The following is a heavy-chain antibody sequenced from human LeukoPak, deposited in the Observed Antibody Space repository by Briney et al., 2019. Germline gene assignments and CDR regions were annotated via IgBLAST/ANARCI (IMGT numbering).Heavy chain of an antibody. V-gene: IGHV1-2*02. CDR1: GYTFTGYY. CDR2: INPNSGGT. D-gene: IGHD1-26*01. J-gene: IGHJ5*02. CDR3: ARGPRQSGSYLGNWFDP. Sequence: GASVKVSCKASGYTFTGYYMHWVRQAPGQGLEWMGWINPNSGGTNYAQKFQGRVTMTRDTSISTAYMELSRLRSDDTAVYYCARGPRQSGSYLGNWFDPWGQGTLVTVSS.